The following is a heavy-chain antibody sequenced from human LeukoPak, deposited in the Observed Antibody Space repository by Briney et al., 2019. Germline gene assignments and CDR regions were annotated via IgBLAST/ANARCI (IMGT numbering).Heavy chain of an antibody. CDR1: GYGFTSFC. D-gene: IGHD3-10*01. Sequence: GDSLKISCKGSGYGFTSFCIGWVRQMPGKGLEYMGIIYPGDSDTRYSPSFQGQVTTSADKSISTAYLQWSSLKASDTAMYYCATLVGYGFFFDYWGQGTLVTASS. V-gene: IGHV5-51*01. J-gene: IGHJ4*02. CDR2: IYPGDSDT. CDR3: ATLVGYGFFFDY.